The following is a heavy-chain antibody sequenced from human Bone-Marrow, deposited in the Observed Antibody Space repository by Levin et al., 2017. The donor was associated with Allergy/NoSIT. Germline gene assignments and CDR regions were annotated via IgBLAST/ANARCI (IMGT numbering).Heavy chain of an antibody. D-gene: IGHD2-15*01. CDR3: ARELKRRQLLYHSYYGMDV. CDR2: ISYDGSNK. Sequence: GGSLRLSCAASGFTFSSYAMHWVRQAPGKGLEWVAVISYDGSNKYYADSVKGRFTISRDNSKNTLYLQMNSLRAEDTAVYYCARELKRRQLLYHSYYGMDVWGQGTTVTVSS. V-gene: IGHV3-30*04. CDR1: GFTFSSYA. J-gene: IGHJ6*02.